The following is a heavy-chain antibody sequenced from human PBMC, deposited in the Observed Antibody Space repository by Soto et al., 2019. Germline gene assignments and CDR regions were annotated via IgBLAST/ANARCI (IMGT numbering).Heavy chain of an antibody. D-gene: IGHD3-3*01. CDR3: ARQGRYYDFWSGYYGREYYYYGMDV. CDR1: GGSISSSSYY. J-gene: IGHJ6*02. Sequence: TSETLSLTCTVSGGSISSSSYYWGWIRQPPGKGLEWIGSIYYSGSTYYNPSLKSRVTISVDTSKNQFSLKLSSVAAADTAVYYCARQGRYYDFWSGYYGREYYYYGMDVWGQGTTVTVSS. CDR2: IYYSGST. V-gene: IGHV4-39*01.